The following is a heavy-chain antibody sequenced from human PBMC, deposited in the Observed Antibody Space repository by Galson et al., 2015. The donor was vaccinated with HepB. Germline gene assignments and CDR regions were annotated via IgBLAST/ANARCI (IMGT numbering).Heavy chain of an antibody. Sequence: TLSLTCAVSGGSISGSGHFWSWIRQPPGKGLEWIGYIYHDGSTYYDPSFQSRVTISVDRSKNQFSLNLSSVTAADTAVYFCVRERDYDGENWFGPWGQGTLVTVSA. CDR3: VRERDYDGENWFGP. V-gene: IGHV4-30-2*01. CDR1: GGSISGSGHF. D-gene: IGHD3-16*01. CDR2: IYHDGST. J-gene: IGHJ5*02.